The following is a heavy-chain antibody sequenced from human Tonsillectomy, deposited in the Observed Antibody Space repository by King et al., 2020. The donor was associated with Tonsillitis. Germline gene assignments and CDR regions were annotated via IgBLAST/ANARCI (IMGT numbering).Heavy chain of an antibody. J-gene: IGHJ4*02. CDR3: TRQLYSSGWYLDY. V-gene: IGHV5-51*01. CDR2: IYPVDSDT. Sequence: QLVQSGAEVKKPGESLKISCRGPAYSFTSYWIAWVRQMPGKGLEWMGIIYPVDSDTRYSPSFQGQVTISVDTSISTAYLQWSSLKASDTAIYYCTRQLYSSGWYLDYWGQGTLVTVSS. D-gene: IGHD6-19*01. CDR1: AYSFTSYW.